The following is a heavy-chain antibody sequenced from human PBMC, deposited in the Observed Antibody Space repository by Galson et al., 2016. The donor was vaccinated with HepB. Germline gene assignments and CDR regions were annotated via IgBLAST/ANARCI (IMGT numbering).Heavy chain of an antibody. CDR1: GFSLSNPRMG. Sequence: PALVKPTQTLTLTCTVSGFSLSNPRMGVSWIRQPPGKALEWLAHIFPKDEKSYSTSLKSRLTISKDTSKSQVVLTMTKMDPVDTGTYYCARIRPDSSGWSPFRMWGQGTLVTVSS. CDR3: ARIRPDSSGWSPFRM. D-gene: IGHD6-19*01. J-gene: IGHJ4*02. CDR2: IFPKDEK. V-gene: IGHV2-26*01.